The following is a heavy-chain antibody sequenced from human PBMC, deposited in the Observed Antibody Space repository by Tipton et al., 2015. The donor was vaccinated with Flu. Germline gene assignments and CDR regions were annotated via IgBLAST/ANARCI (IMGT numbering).Heavy chain of an antibody. D-gene: IGHD3-10*02. CDR1: GDSMRRDYF. Sequence: TLSLTCTVSGDSMRRDYFWGWIRQFPGKGLEWIGTVSRPGSTYYNPSLKSRLTISVDTSKNQFSLKLSSVTAADTAVYYCARHTGDSVRGIIDYWGQGTLVTVSP. CDR2: VSRPGST. V-gene: IGHV4-38-2*02. J-gene: IGHJ4*02. CDR3: ARHTGDSVRGIIDY.